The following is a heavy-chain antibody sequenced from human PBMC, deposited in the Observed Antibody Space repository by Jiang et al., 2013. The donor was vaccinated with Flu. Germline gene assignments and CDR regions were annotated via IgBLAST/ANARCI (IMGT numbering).Heavy chain of an antibody. CDR2: IYHSGST. V-gene: IGHV4-31*02. Sequence: GLVKPSETLSLNCTVSGVSTSSGTYFWNWIRQHPEKGLEWIGYIYHSGSTYYNPSLKSRVSMSLDTSKNEFSLKLSSVTVADTAVYYCARDRVIPAATGAFDIWGQGTQVTVSS. CDR3: ARDRVIPAATGAFDI. J-gene: IGHJ3*02. D-gene: IGHD2-2*01. CDR1: GVSTSSGTYF.